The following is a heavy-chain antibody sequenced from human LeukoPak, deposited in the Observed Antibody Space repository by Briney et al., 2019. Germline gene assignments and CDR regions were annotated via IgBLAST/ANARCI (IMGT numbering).Heavy chain of an antibody. Sequence: IPSETLSLTCAVSGYSISSGYYWGWIRQPPGKGLEWIGSIYHSGSTYYNPSLKSRVTISVDTSKNQFSLKLSSVTAADTAVYYCARDQGLGVRELYGYNWFDPWGQGTLVTVSS. CDR3: ARDQGLGVRELYGYNWFDP. V-gene: IGHV4-38-2*02. CDR1: GYSISSGYY. J-gene: IGHJ5*02. CDR2: IYHSGST. D-gene: IGHD3-10*01.